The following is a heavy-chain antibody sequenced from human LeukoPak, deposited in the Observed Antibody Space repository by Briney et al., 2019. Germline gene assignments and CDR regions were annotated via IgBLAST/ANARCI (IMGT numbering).Heavy chain of an antibody. J-gene: IGHJ6*02. V-gene: IGHV4-59*08. CDR1: GGSFSGYY. D-gene: IGHD6-6*01. Sequence: SETLSLTCAVYGGSFSGYYWSWIRQPPGKGLEWIGYIYYSGSTNYNPSLKSRVTISVDTSKNQFSLKLSSVTAADTAVYYCATSSIAARTRYGMDVWGQGTTVTVSS. CDR3: ATSSIAARTRYGMDV. CDR2: IYYSGST.